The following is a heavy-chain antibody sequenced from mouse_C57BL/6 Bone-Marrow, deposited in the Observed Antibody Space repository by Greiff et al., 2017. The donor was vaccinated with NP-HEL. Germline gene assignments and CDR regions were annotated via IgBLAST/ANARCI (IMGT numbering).Heavy chain of an antibody. CDR2: IDPSDSYT. CDR3: TNQGWYVEG. V-gene: IGHV1-69*01. J-gene: IGHJ1*03. Sequence: QVQLKQPGAELVMPGASVKLSCKASGYTFTSYWMHWVKQRPGQGLEWIGEIDPSDSYTTYNQKFKGKSTLTVDKSSSTAYMQLSSLTSEDSAGDYCTNQGWYVEGWGTGTTVTVAS. CDR1: GYTFTSYW. D-gene: IGHD6-1*01.